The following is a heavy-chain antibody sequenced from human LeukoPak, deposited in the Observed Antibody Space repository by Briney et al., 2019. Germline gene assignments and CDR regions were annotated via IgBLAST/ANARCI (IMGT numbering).Heavy chain of an antibody. CDR2: IYSGGST. CDR1: GFRVSNNY. J-gene: IGHJ1*01. V-gene: IGHV3-66*01. CDR3: TTDSYSPEYFQH. D-gene: IGHD2-15*01. Sequence: GGSLRLSCAASGFRVSNNYMSWVRQAPGKGLEWVSVIYSGGSTFYADSVKGRFTISRDNSKNTLYLQMNRLRAEDTAVYYCTTDSYSPEYFQHWGQGTLVTVSS.